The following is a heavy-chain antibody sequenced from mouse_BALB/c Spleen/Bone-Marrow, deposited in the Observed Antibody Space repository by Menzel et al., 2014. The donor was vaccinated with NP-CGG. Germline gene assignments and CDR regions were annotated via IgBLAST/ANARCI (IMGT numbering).Heavy chain of an antibody. CDR2: MWAGGDI. CDR3: VREGYFYAMDY. J-gene: IGHJ4*01. V-gene: IGHV2-9*02. Sequence: QVQLKESGPGLVAPSQSLSITCTVSGFSLTSYGVHWVRQPPGKGLEWLGVMWAGGDISYNSAHMSRLIISKDSSKSQVFLKMNSLQTDDTAMYYCVREGYFYAMDYWGQGTSVTVSS. CDR1: GFSLTSYG.